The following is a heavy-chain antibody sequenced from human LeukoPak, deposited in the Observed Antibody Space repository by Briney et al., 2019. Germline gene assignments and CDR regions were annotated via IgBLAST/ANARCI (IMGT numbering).Heavy chain of an antibody. Sequence: SETLSLTCAVYGGSFSGYYWSWIRKPPGKGLEWIGEINHSGSTNYNPSLKSRVTISVDTSKNQFSLKLSSVTAADTAVYYCTRRRLRLGELSSFPLGWDYWGQGTLVTVSS. D-gene: IGHD3-16*02. J-gene: IGHJ4*02. CDR1: GGSFSGYY. CDR3: TRRRLRLGELSSFPLGWDY. CDR2: INHSGST. V-gene: IGHV4-34*01.